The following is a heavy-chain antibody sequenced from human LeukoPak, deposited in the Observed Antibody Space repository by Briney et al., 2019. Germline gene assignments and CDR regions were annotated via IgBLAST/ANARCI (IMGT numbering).Heavy chain of an antibody. V-gene: IGHV3-23*01. CDR3: AKATWLSNADAVW. Sequence: GGSLRLSCAASGFSFSNYAMSWVRQAPARGPEWVSSMRGGGETFYADSVKGRFTPSRDDSRNTVYLQLNNLRVEDTAIYYCAKATWLSNADAVWWGQGTQVTVSS. D-gene: IGHD1-1*01. J-gene: IGHJ4*02. CDR1: GFSFSNYA. CDR2: MRGGGET.